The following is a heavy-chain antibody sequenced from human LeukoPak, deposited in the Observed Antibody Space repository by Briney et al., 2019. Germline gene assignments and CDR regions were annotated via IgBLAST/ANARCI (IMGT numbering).Heavy chain of an antibody. J-gene: IGHJ4*02. CDR3: ARDSGSYVGGYYFDY. V-gene: IGHV4-59*01. Sequence: PSETLSLTRTVSGGSISSYYWSWIRQPPGKGLEWIGYIYYSGSTNYNPSLKSRVTISVDTSKNQFSLKLSSVTAADTAVYYCARDSGSYVGGYYFDYWGQGTLVTVSS. D-gene: IGHD1-26*01. CDR2: IYYSGST. CDR1: GGSISSYY.